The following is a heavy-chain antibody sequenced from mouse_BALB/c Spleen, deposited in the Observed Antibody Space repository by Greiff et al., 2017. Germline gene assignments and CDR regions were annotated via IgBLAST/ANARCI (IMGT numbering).Heavy chain of an antibody. D-gene: IGHD2-2*01. V-gene: IGHV14-1*02. CDR1: GFNIKDYY. CDR3: AKGYPLFDY. J-gene: IGHJ2*01. Sequence: EVKLMESGAELVRPGALVKLSCKASGFNIKDYYMHWVKQRPEQGLEWIGWIDPENGNTIYDPKFQGKASITADTSSNTAYLQLSSLTSEDTAVYYCAKGYPLFDYWGQGTTLTVSS. CDR2: IDPENGNT.